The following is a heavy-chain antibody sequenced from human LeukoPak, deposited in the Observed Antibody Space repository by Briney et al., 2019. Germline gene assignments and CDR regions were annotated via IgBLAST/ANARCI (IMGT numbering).Heavy chain of an antibody. J-gene: IGHJ4*02. CDR2: IYTSGST. CDR3: ARDYAETYYYDSSGYSGTTYYFDY. Sequence: SETLSLTCTVSGGSISSYYWSWIRQPAGKGLEWIGRIYTSGSTNYNPSLKSRVTMSVDTSKNQFSLKLSSVTAADTAVYYCARDYAETYYYDSSGYSGTTYYFDYWGQGTLVTVSS. D-gene: IGHD3-22*01. CDR1: GGSISSYY. V-gene: IGHV4-4*07.